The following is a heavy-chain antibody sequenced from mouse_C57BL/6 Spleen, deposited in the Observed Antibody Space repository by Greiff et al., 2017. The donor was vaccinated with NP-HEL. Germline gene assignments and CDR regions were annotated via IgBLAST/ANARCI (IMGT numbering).Heavy chain of an antibody. CDR2: TDPNSGGT. CDR1: GYTFTSYW. D-gene: IGHD4-1*01. Sequence: VQLQQSGAELVKPGASVKLSCKASGYTFTSYWMHWVKQRPGRGLEWIGRTDPNSGGTKYNEKFKSKATLTVDKPSSTAYMQLSSLTSEDSAVYYCTSSGTGYAMDYWGQGTSVTVSS. J-gene: IGHJ4*01. V-gene: IGHV1-72*01. CDR3: TSSGTGYAMDY.